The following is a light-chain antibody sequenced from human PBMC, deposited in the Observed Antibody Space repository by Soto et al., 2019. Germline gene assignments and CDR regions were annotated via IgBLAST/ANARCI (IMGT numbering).Light chain of an antibody. CDR3: RQYNSYST. J-gene: IGKJ2*01. CDR1: QSISNL. CDR2: KAS. V-gene: IGKV1-5*03. Sequence: DIQMTQSPSTLSASVGDIITITCRASQSISNLLAWYQQKPGKAPKLLIYKASTLESGVPSRFSGSGSGTEFTLTISGLQPDDFATYYCRQYNSYSTFGQGTKLEMK.